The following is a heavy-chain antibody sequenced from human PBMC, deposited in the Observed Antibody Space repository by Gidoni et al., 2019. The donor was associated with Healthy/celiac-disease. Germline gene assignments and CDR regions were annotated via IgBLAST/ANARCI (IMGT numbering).Heavy chain of an antibody. CDR3: ARDQDNDILTGSRFDP. J-gene: IGHJ5*02. CDR1: GYTFTRYG. D-gene: IGHD3-9*01. V-gene: IGHV1-18*01. Sequence: QVQLVQSGAEVKKPGASVKVSCKASGYTFTRYGISWVRQAPGQGLEWMGWISAYNGNTNYAQKLQGRVTMTTDTSTSTAYMELRSLRSDDTAVYYCARDQDNDILTGSRFDPWGQGTLVTVSS. CDR2: ISAYNGNT.